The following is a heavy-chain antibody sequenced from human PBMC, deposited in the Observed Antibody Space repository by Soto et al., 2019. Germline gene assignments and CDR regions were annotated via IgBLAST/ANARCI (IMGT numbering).Heavy chain of an antibody. CDR2: IYYSGST. CDR3: AREVYSSGWLHRHDAFDI. D-gene: IGHD6-19*01. V-gene: IGHV4-59*01. CDR1: GGSISSYY. J-gene: IGHJ3*02. Sequence: PSETLSLTCTVSGGSISSYYWSWTRQPPGKGLEWIGYIYYSGSTNYNPSLKSRVTISVDTSKNQFSLKLSSVTAADTAVYYCAREVYSSGWLHRHDAFDIWGQGTMVTVSS.